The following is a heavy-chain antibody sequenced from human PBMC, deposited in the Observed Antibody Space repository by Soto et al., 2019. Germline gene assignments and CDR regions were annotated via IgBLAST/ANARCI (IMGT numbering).Heavy chain of an antibody. V-gene: IGHV3-72*01. CDR3: ARVGPSNYDSFDF. CDR2: TRNKANRYTT. D-gene: IGHD4-4*01. Sequence: VQLVESGGGLVQPGGSLRLSCVASGFTFSDHYMDWVRQAPGKGLEWVGRTRNKANRYTTECAASVKGRFAVSRDDSRNSLYLQMNTLQTEDTAVYYCARVGPSNYDSFDFWGQGTLVTVSS. J-gene: IGHJ4*02. CDR1: GFTFSDHY.